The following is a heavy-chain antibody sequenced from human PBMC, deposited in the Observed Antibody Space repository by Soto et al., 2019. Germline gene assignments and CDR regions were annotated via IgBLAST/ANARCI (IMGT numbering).Heavy chain of an antibody. D-gene: IGHD1-26*01. CDR1: GGSFSGYY. J-gene: IGHJ5*02. CDR2: INHSGST. V-gene: IGHV4-34*01. CDR3: ARVGLSGWFDP. Sequence: SETLSLTCAVYGGSFSGYYWSWIRQPPGKGLEWIGEINHSGSTNYNPSLKSRVTISVDTSKNQFSLKLSSVTAADTAVYYCARVGLSGWFDPWGQGTLVTVSS.